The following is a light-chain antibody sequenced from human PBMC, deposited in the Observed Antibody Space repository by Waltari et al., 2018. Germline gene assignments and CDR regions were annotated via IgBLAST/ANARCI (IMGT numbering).Light chain of an antibody. CDR1: SSAVGSYNL. V-gene: IGLV2-23*01. J-gene: IGLJ2*01. CDR2: EAS. CDR3: CSYAGSRSYVV. Sequence: QSALTQPASVSGSPGQSITISCTGTSSAVGSYNLVSWYQQHTGKAPKLMIYEASKRPSGVSNRFSGSKSGNTASLTSSGRQAVDEADYYCCSYAGSRSYVVFGGGTKLTVL.